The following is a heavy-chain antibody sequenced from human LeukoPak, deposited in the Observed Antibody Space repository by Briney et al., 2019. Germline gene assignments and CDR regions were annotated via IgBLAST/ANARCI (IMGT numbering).Heavy chain of an antibody. V-gene: IGHV1-18*01. CDR3: AGDFAFKPLTTVTPLDY. CDR1: GYTFTSYG. CDR2: ISAYNGNT. D-gene: IGHD4-17*01. Sequence: ASVKVSCKASGYTFTSYGISWVRQAPGQGLEWMGWISAYNGNTNYAQKLQGRVTMTTDTSTSTAYMELRSLRSDDTAVYYCAGDFAFKPLTTVTPLDYWGQGTLVTVSS. J-gene: IGHJ4*02.